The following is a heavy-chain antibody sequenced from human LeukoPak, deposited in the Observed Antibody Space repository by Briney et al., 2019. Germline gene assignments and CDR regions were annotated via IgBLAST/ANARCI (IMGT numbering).Heavy chain of an antibody. CDR1: GFTFSTYG. D-gene: IGHD2-15*01. V-gene: IGHV3-30*18. CDR2: ISYDGSNK. Sequence: GGSLRLSCAASGFTFSTYGMHWVRQAPGKGLEWVAVISYDGSNKNYADSVKGRFTISRDNSKNTVYLQMNSLRAEDTAVYYCAKRACGGGSCYSRAFDIWGQGTMVSVSS. CDR3: AKRACGGGSCYSRAFDI. J-gene: IGHJ3*02.